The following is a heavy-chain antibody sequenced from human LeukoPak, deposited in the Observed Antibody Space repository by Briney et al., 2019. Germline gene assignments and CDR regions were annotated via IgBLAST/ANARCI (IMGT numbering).Heavy chain of an antibody. CDR2: IKQDGSDK. V-gene: IGHV3-7*01. Sequence: GGSLRLSCVVSGFSFGSYPMSWVRRAPGKGLEWVANIKQDGSDKYYVDSVKGRFTISRDNAKNSLYLQMNSLRAEDTAVYYCAIIPRAAAGPSARSPFHYWGQGTLVTVSS. CDR3: AIIPRAAAGPSARSPFHY. D-gene: IGHD6-13*01. CDR1: GFSFGSYP. J-gene: IGHJ4*02.